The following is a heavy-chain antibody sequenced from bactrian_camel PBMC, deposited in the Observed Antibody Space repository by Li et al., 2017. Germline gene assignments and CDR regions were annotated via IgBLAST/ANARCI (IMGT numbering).Heavy chain of an antibody. CDR2: IDNRAAT. CDR1: GDTSSSHC. D-gene: IGHD3*01. CDR3: AVDSIITLIQAHAVPEYTY. J-gene: IGHJ4*01. Sequence: HVQLVESGGGSVKVGGSLRLSCAVPGDTSSSHCMGWFRQAPGKKREGVAAIDNRAATSYADSVKGRFTISRDNAKNTLYLQMNSLKPEDTAMYYCAVDSIITLIQAHAVPEYTYKGQGTQVTVS. V-gene: IGHV3S57*01.